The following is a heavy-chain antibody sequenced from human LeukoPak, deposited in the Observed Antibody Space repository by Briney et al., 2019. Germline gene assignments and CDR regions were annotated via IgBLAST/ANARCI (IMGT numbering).Heavy chain of an antibody. D-gene: IGHD3-16*01. CDR1: AGSISSYY. V-gene: IGHV4-59*01. CDR3: AGKSGGFDY. Sequence: SETLSLTCTVSAGSISSYYWSWIRQPPGKGLEWIGYIYFSGSTNSTPSLKSRVTISVDTSKNQFSLKLSSVTAEDTAVYYCAGKSGGFDYWGQGTLVTVSS. CDR2: IYFSGST. J-gene: IGHJ4*02.